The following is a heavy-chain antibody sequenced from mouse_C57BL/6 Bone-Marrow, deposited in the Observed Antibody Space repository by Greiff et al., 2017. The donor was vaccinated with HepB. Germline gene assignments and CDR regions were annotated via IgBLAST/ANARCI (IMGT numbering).Heavy chain of an antibody. CDR1: GFTFSSYG. Sequence: EVKLVESGGDLVKPGGSLKLSCAASGFTFSSYGMSWVRQTPDKRLEWVATISSGGSYTYYPDSVKGRFTISRDNAKNTLYLQMSSLKSEDTAMYYCARRGCGSSHWYFDVWGTGTTVTVSS. V-gene: IGHV5-6*02. CDR3: ARRGCGSSHWYFDV. J-gene: IGHJ1*03. CDR2: ISSGGSYT. D-gene: IGHD1-1*01.